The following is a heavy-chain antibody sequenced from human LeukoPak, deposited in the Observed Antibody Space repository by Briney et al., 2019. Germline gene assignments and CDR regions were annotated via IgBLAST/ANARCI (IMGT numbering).Heavy chain of an antibody. D-gene: IGHD2-15*01. CDR1: GFTFSSYD. J-gene: IGHJ6*02. CDR3: ARGTLECSGGSCYSPSIYYYGMDV. V-gene: IGHV3-13*01. CDR2: IGTAGDT. Sequence: GGSLRLSCAASGFTFSSYDMHWVRQATGKGLEWVSAIGTAGDTYYPGSVKGRFTISRENAKNSLYLQMNSLRAGDTAVYYCARGTLECSGGSCYSPSIYYYGMDVWGQGTTVTVSS.